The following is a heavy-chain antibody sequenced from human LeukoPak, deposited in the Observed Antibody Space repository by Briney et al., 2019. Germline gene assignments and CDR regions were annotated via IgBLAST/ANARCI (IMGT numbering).Heavy chain of an antibody. D-gene: IGHD3-3*01. CDR2: ISGSGGST. V-gene: IGHV3-23*01. J-gene: IGHJ5*02. Sequence: GGSLRLSCAASGFTFSSYAMSWVRQAPGKGLEWVSAISGSGGSTYYADSVKGRFTISRDNSKNTLYLQMNSLRAEDTAVYYCAKDSTTIFGAASNNWFDPWGQGTLVTVSS. CDR1: GFTFSSYA. CDR3: AKDSTTIFGAASNNWFDP.